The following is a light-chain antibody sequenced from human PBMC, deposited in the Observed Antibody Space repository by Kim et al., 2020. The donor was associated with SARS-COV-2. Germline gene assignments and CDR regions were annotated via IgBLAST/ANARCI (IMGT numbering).Light chain of an antibody. V-gene: IGKV1-12*01. CDR1: QDITTL. CDR2: SAS. Sequence: DIQMTQSPSPVSASVGDRVTITCRASQDITTLLVWYQQKPGKAPNLLIYSASNLERGVPSRFSGSGSGTEFTLTLSSLQPEDIATYYCQQSITFPLTFGGGTKVDIK. CDR3: QQSITFPLT. J-gene: IGKJ4*01.